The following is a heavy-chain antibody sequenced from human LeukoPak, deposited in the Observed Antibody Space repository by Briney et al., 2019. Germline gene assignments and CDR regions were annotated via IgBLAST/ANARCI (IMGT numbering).Heavy chain of an antibody. J-gene: IGHJ4*02. V-gene: IGHV3-21*01. Sequence: PGGSLRLSCAASGFTFSSYAMSWVRQAPGKGLEWISSISSLSNYIYYADSVKGRFTISRDNAKNSLYLQMNSLGAEDTAVYYCARDWGNWDFDYWGQGTLVTVSS. CDR3: ARDWGNWDFDY. CDR2: ISSLSNYI. D-gene: IGHD1-1*01. CDR1: GFTFSSYA.